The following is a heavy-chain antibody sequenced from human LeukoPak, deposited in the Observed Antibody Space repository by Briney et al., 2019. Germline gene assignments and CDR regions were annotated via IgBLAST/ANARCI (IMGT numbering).Heavy chain of an antibody. D-gene: IGHD4/OR15-4a*01. CDR1: GGSISSYY. J-gene: IGHJ2*01. CDR3: ARTLTTGNWYFDL. V-gene: IGHV4-59*01. CDR2: IYYSGST. Sequence: SEILSLTCTVSGGSISSYYWSWIRQPPGKGLEWIGYIYYSGSTNYNPSLKSRVTISVDTSKNQFSLKLSSVTAADTAVYYCARTLTTGNWYFDLWGRGTLVTVSS.